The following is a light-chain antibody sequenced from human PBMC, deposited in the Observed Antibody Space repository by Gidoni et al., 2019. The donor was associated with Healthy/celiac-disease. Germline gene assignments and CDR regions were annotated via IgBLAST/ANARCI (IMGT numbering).Light chain of an antibody. V-gene: IGLV3-19*01. CDR2: GKN. Sequence: SSELTQDPAVSVDLGQTVRITCQGDSLSSYYASWYQQKPGQAPLLVIYGKNNRPSGIPDRFSGSSSGNTASLTITGAQAEDEADYYCNSRDSSGNHSVVFGGGTKLTVL. J-gene: IGLJ2*01. CDR3: NSRDSSGNHSVV. CDR1: SLSSYY.